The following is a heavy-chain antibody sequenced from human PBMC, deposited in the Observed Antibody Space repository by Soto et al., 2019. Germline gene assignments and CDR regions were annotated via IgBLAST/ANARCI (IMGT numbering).Heavy chain of an antibody. Sequence: PGGSLRLSCAASGFSFNTYGMHWVRQAPGKGLQWVAVIWSDGTNIHYGDSVKGRFTISRDNSKNTLYLQMNNLRVEDTAVYYCARILPGGGLYYGMDVWGQGTTVTVSS. D-gene: IGHD2-15*01. CDR2: IWSDGTNI. J-gene: IGHJ6*02. V-gene: IGHV3-33*01. CDR1: GFSFNTYG. CDR3: ARILPGGGLYYGMDV.